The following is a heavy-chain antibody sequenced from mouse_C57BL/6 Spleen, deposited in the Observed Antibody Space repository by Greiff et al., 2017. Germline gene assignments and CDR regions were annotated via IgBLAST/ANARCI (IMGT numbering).Heavy chain of an antibody. J-gene: IGHJ3*01. CDR1: GYTFTSYW. CDR2: IDPSDSYT. Sequence: QVQLQQPGAELVMPGASVKLSCKASGYTFTSYWMHWVKQRPGQGLEWIGEIDPSDSYTNYNQKFKGKSTLTVDKSSSTAYMQLSSLTSADSAVYYCAICYDYDWFAYWGQGTLVTVSA. V-gene: IGHV1-69*01. CDR3: AICYDYDWFAY. D-gene: IGHD2-4*01.